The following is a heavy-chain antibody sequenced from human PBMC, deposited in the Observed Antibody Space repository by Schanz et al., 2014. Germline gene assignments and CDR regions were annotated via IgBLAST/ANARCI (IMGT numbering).Heavy chain of an antibody. J-gene: IGHJ4*02. Sequence: EVQLVESGGDLVQPGGSQRLSCAASGFIVSSTYMTWVRQAPGKGLEWVSIIYSGVSTYYADSVKGRFTISRDNSKNTVYLQMNSLRGEDTGMYYCAKDLAAVGVFDYWGQGSLVTFSP. CDR2: IYSGVST. V-gene: IGHV3-66*01. CDR1: GFIVSSTY. CDR3: AKDLAAVGVFDY. D-gene: IGHD6-13*01.